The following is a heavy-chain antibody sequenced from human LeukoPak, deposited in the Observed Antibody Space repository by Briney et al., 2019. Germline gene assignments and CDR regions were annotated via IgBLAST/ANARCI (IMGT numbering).Heavy chain of an antibody. Sequence: GGSLRLSCAASGFTFSSYDVHWVRQATGRGLEWVSAMGTAGDTYYADSVKGRFTISRDNSKNTLYLQMNSLRAEDTAVYYCAKGHGHYGSGSYGYWGQGTLVTVSS. CDR3: AKGHGHYGSGSYGY. CDR2: MGTAGDT. CDR1: GFTFSSYD. J-gene: IGHJ4*02. V-gene: IGHV3-13*01. D-gene: IGHD3-10*01.